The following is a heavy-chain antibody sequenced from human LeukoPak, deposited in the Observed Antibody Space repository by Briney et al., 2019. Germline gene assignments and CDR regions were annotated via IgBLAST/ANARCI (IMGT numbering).Heavy chain of an antibody. J-gene: IGHJ5*02. D-gene: IGHD2-2*01. V-gene: IGHV4-34*01. Sequence: PSETLSLTCAVYGWSFNDYYWNWIRQPPGKGLEWIGEINARGDTNYNPSLKSRVTISVDTSKKQFSLRLTSMIAADTALYYCARGQVPAARGYNWFDPLGQGTLVTVSS. CDR2: INARGDT. CDR1: GWSFNDYY. CDR3: ARGQVPAARGYNWFDP.